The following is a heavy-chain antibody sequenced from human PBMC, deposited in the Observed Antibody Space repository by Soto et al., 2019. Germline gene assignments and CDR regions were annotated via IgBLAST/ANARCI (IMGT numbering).Heavy chain of an antibody. J-gene: IGHJ4*02. CDR3: ARRKYLDY. CDR2: ISGSGGTT. V-gene: IGHV3-49*04. Sequence: GGSLRLSCAASGFTFSSYVMSWVRQAPGKGLEWVSTISGSGGTTEYAASVKGRFTISRDDSKRVAHLQMNSLETEDTAVYFCARRKYLDYWGQGTLVTVSS. D-gene: IGHD6-6*01. CDR1: GFTFSSYV.